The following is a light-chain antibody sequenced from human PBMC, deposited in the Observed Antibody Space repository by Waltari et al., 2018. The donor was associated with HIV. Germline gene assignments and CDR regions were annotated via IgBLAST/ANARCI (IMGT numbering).Light chain of an antibody. V-gene: IGLV1-47*01. CDR3: AAWGDSLSVV. CDR1: SSNIGSNY. Sequence: QSVLTQPPSASGTPGQRVTIPCSGSSSNIGSNYVYWYQQLPGTAPKLLSDRNNQRPSGVPDRFSGSKSGTSASLAISGLRSEDEADYYCAAWGDSLSVVFGGGTKLTVL. J-gene: IGLJ2*01. CDR2: RNN.